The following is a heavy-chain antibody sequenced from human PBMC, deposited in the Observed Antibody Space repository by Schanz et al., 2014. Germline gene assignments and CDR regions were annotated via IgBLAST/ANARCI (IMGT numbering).Heavy chain of an antibody. CDR3: AKSYDTSGYSGFDY. Sequence: EVQLVESGGGLVEPGGSLRLSCEASGFTFSTSAMSWVRQAPGKGLEWVSSLGGSTGGIYYADSVRGRFTISRDNFKNRLYLQMNSLRTEDTAVYFCAKSYDTSGYSGFDYWGQGTLVTVSS. J-gene: IGHJ4*02. D-gene: IGHD3-22*01. CDR1: GFTFSTSA. CDR2: LGGSTGGI. V-gene: IGHV3-23*04.